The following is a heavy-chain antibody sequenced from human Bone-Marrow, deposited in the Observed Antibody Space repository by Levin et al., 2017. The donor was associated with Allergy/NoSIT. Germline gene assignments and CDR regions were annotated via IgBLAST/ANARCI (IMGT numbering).Heavy chain of an antibody. V-gene: IGHV1-2*02. CDR2: INPNSGGT. CDR3: ARTLEIVVVPAAVDAFDI. D-gene: IGHD2-2*01. Sequence: ASVKVSCKASGYTFTGYYMHWVRQAPGQGLEWMGWINPNSGGTNYAQKFQGRVTMTRDTSISTAYMELSRLRSDDTAVYYCARTLEIVVVPAAVDAFDIWGQGTMVTVSS. CDR1: GYTFTGYY. J-gene: IGHJ3*02.